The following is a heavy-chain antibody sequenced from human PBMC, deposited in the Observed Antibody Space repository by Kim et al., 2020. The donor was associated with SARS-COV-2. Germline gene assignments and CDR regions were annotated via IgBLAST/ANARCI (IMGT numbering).Heavy chain of an antibody. CDR3: ARREGLSSQYYYYGMDV. CDR2: IYYSGST. CDR1: GGSISSSSYY. J-gene: IGHJ6*02. Sequence: SETLSLTCTVSGGSISSSSYYWGWIRQPPGKGLEWIGSIYYSGSTYYNPSLKSRVTISVDTSKNQFSLKLSSVTAADTAVYYCARREGLSSQYYYYGMDVWGQGTTVTVSS. D-gene: IGHD1-26*01. V-gene: IGHV4-39*01.